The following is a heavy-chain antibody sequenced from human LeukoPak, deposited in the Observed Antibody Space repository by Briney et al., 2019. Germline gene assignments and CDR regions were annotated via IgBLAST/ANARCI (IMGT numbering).Heavy chain of an antibody. D-gene: IGHD2-8*02. CDR1: GFTFSSYW. CDR2: MNTDGSRT. Sequence: GGSLRLSCAASGFTFSSYWMHWVRQAPGKGLVWVSRMNTDGSRTDYADSVRGRFTISRDIAWNTLYLQMNSLGVEDTAVYFCASDFTGRDDYWGQGTLVTVSS. J-gene: IGHJ4*02. V-gene: IGHV3-74*01. CDR3: ASDFTGRDDY.